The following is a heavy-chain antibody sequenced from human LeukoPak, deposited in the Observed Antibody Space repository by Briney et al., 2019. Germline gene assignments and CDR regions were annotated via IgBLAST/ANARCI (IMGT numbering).Heavy chain of an antibody. V-gene: IGHV4-30-4*01. CDR3: ARGRFLEWLSDYYYYGMDV. D-gene: IGHD3-3*01. J-gene: IGHJ6*02. CDR1: GGSISSGDYY. Sequence: SETLSLTCTVSGGSISSGDYYWSWIRQPPGKGLEWIGYIYYSGSTYYNPSLKSRVTISVDTSKNQFSLKLSSVTAADTAVYYCARGRFLEWLSDYYYYGMDVWGQGTTVTVSS. CDR2: IYYSGST.